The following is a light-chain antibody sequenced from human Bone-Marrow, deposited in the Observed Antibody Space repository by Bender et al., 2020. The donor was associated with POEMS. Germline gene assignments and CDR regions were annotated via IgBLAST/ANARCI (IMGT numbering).Light chain of an antibody. J-gene: IGLJ3*02. Sequence: QSVLTQPPSASGTHGQGVTISCSGSSSNIGNHGVNWYQQLPGEAPKLLIYYDDLLTPGVSDRFSASKSGTSASLAISERQSEDEALYYCSAWDDSRSGWVFGGGTKLTVL. CDR3: SAWDDSRSGWV. CDR1: SSNIGNHG. CDR2: YDD. V-gene: IGLV1-36*01.